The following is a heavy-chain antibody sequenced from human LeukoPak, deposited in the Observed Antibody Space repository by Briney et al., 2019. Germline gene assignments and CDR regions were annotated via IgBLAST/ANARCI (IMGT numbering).Heavy chain of an antibody. J-gene: IGHJ4*02. Sequence: PGGSLRLSCAASGFTFSSYGMQWVRQAPGEGLEWVAVIWYDGSNKYYADSVKGRFTISRDNSKNTLFLQMNSLRAEDTAVYYCARDYMIRGVVPDFLGYWGQGTLVTVSS. V-gene: IGHV3-33*01. CDR2: IWYDGSNK. CDR1: GFTFSSYG. CDR3: ARDYMIRGVVPDFLGY. D-gene: IGHD3-10*01.